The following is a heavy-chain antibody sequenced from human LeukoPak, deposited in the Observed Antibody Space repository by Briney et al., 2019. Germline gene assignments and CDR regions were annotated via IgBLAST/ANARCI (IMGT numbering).Heavy chain of an antibody. CDR1: GYTFTSHA. V-gene: IGHV7-4-1*02. D-gene: IGHD3-10*02. J-gene: IGHJ5*02. Sequence: ASVKVSCRASGYTFTSHAMNWVRQAPGQGLEWMGWINTNTGNPTYAQGFTGRFVFSLDTSVSTAYLQISSLKAEDTAVYYCARTVRDQGVNWFDPWGQGTLVTVSS. CDR3: ARTVRDQGVNWFDP. CDR2: INTNTGNP.